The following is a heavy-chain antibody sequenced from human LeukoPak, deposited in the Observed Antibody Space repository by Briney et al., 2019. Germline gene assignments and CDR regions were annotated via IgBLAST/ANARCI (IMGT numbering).Heavy chain of an antibody. D-gene: IGHD6-19*01. V-gene: IGHV1-58*01. CDR1: GFTFTSSA. Sequence: ASVKVSCKASGFTFTSSAVQWVRQARGQRLEWIGWIVVGSGNTNYAQKFQERVTINRDMSTSTAYMELSSLRSEDAAVYYCAAEGSSGWYDYWGQGTLVTVSS. CDR3: AAEGSSGWYDY. CDR2: IVVGSGNT. J-gene: IGHJ4*02.